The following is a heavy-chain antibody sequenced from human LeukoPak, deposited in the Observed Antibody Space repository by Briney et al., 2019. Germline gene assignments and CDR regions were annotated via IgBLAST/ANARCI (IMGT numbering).Heavy chain of an antibody. J-gene: IGHJ4*02. D-gene: IGHD3-9*01. Sequence: SETLSLTCAVYGGSFSGYYWTWIRQPPGKGLEWIGEINHSGSTNYNPSLKSRVTISIDTSKNHFSLRLSSVTAADTAVYYCARGPTTHYNILTGYHYFDYWGQGTLVTVSS. CDR1: GGSFSGYY. V-gene: IGHV4-34*01. CDR3: ARGPTTHYNILTGYHYFDY. CDR2: INHSGST.